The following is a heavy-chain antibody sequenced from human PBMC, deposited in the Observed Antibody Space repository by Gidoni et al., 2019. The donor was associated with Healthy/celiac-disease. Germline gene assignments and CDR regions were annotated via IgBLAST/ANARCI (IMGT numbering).Heavy chain of an antibody. D-gene: IGHD3-3*01. CDR1: GGSVSSGSYY. CDR3: ARLAYYDFWSGYSNWFDP. J-gene: IGHJ5*02. CDR2: IYYSGST. Sequence: QVQLQESGPGLVKPSETLSLTCTVSGGSVSSGSYYWSWIRQPPGKGLEWIGYIYYSGSTNYNPSLKSRVTISVDTSKNQFSLKLSSVTAADTAVYYCARLAYYDFWSGYSNWFDPWVQGTLVTVSS. V-gene: IGHV4-61*01.